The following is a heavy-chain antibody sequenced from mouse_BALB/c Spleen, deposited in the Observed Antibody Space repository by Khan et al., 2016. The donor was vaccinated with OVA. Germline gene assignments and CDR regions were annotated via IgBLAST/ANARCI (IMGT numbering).Heavy chain of an antibody. CDR3: ERRNYFGYTFAY. V-gene: IGHV1-77*01. CDR1: GYTFTDYY. J-gene: IGHJ3*01. CDR2: ISPGSGDT. Sequence: VQLQESGAELARPGASVKLSCKASGYTFTDYYINWVKQRTGQGLEWIGEISPGSGDTYYNEKFKGKATLTADKSSTTAYMQLSSLTSEASAVYFCERRNYFGYTFAYWGQGTLVTVSA. D-gene: IGHD1-2*01.